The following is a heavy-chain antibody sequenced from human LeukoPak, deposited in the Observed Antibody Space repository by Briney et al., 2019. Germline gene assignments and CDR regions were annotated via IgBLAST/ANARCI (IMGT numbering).Heavy chain of an antibody. CDR3: ARDPKTSDYYYGMDV. CDR1: GYTLTSYG. CDR2: ISAYNGNT. J-gene: IGHJ6*02. V-gene: IGHV1-18*01. Sequence: RASVKVSCKASGYTLTSYGISWVRQAPGQGLEWMGWISAYNGNTNYAQKLQGRVTMTTDTSTSTAYMELRSLRSDDTAVYYCARDPKTSDYYYGMDVWGQGTTVTVSS.